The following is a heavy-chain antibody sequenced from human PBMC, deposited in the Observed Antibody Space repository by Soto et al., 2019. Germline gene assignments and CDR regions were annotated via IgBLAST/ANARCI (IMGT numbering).Heavy chain of an antibody. CDR3: ARYTGQLVSWVVVRSLYWYLYL. J-gene: IGHJ2*01. CDR2: IWYDGSNK. D-gene: IGHD6-13*01. CDR1: GFTFSSYG. Sequence: PGGSLRLSCAASGFTFSSYGMHGVRQAPGKWLEWVAVIWYDGSNKYYADSVKGRFTISRDNSKNTLYLQMNSLRAEDTAVYYCARYTGQLVSWVVVRSLYWYLYLWGRGXLVTVYS. V-gene: IGHV3-33*01.